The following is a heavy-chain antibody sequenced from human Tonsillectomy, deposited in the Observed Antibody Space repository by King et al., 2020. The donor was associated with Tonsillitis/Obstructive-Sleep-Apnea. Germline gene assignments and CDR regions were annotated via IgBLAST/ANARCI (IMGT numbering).Heavy chain of an antibody. CDR2: IYDSGST. CDR3: ASEVTTGAFDY. D-gene: IGHD4-17*01. V-gene: IGHV4-31*03. Sequence: QLQESGPGMVKPSQTLSLTCTVSGGSISSGGYYWSWIRQHPGKGLEWIGYIYDSGSTYYNPSLKSRVTISIDTSKNQFSLKLSSVTAADTAVYYCASEVTTGAFDYWGQGTLVTVSS. CDR1: GGSISSGGYY. J-gene: IGHJ4*02.